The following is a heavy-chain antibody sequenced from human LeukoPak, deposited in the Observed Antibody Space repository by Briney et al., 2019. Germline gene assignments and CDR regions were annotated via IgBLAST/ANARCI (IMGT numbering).Heavy chain of an antibody. CDR2: IISILGTA. D-gene: IGHD3-22*01. CDR1: GGTFSSYP. V-gene: IGHV1-69*13. CDR3: ARDLGYYDSRGYLYYYMGV. J-gene: IGHJ6*03. Sequence: GASVKVSCKASGGTFSSYPISWVRQAPGQGLEWMGGIISILGTANYAQKFQGRVTITADESTSTAYMELSSLRSEDTAVYYCARDLGYYDSRGYLYYYMGVWGKGTTVTISS.